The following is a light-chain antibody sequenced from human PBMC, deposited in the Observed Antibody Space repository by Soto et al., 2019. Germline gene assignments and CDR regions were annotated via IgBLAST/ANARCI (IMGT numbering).Light chain of an antibody. J-gene: IGKJ4*02. CDR3: QKYNGAPLT. V-gene: IGKV1-27*01. CDR2: DAS. CDR1: QGISIY. Sequence: DIQMTQSPSSLSASVGDRVTIACRASQGISIYLAWYQQKPGKVPQLLIYDASTLKSSGPSRFSGSGSGTDFSLSISGLQPADVATYYCQKYNGAPLTFGGGTKVEIK.